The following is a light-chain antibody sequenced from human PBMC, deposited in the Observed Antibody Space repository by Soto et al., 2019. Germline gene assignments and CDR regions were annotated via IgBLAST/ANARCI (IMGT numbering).Light chain of an antibody. J-gene: IGLJ2*01. Sequence: QSVLTQPPSASGTPGQRVTISCSGSSSNIGTNTVNWYQQLPGSAPQLLLYNTNQRPSGVPGRFSGSKSGTSASLAISGLQSEDEADYHCAAWDGSLNVVLFGGGTKLTVL. V-gene: IGLV1-44*01. CDR2: NTN. CDR1: SSNIGTNT. CDR3: AAWDGSLNVVL.